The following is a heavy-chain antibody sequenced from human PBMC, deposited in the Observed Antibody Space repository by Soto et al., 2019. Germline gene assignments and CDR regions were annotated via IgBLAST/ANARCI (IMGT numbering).Heavy chain of an antibody. CDR3: AREEGGSGWYDIWFDP. D-gene: IGHD6-19*01. J-gene: IGHJ5*02. CDR2: IYYSGST. CDR1: GGSISSYY. Sequence: QVQLQESGPGLVKPSETLSLTCTVSGGSISSYYWSWIRQPPGKGLEWIGYIYYSGSTNYNPSLKSRVTISVDTSKNQFSLKLSSVTAADTAVYYCAREEGGSGWYDIWFDPWGQGTLVTVSS. V-gene: IGHV4-59*01.